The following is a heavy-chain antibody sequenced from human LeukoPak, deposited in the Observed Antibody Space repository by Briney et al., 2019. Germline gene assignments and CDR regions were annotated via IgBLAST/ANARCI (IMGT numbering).Heavy chain of an antibody. CDR1: GFTFSSYW. CDR3: AKDRESSSWYDY. Sequence: PGGSLRLSCAASGFTFSSYWMSWVRQAPGKGLEWVANIKQDGSEKYYVDSVKGRFTISRDNSKKTLYLQMNSLRADDTAVYYCAKDRESSSWYDYWGQGTLVTVSS. V-gene: IGHV3-7*03. D-gene: IGHD6-13*01. CDR2: IKQDGSEK. J-gene: IGHJ4*02.